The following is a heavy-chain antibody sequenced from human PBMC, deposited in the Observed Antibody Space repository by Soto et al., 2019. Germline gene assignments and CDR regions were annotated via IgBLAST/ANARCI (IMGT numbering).Heavy chain of an antibody. Sequence: QVVLQESGPGLVKPSETLSLTCSVSGRSITSYYWSWVRQPPGKGLGWIGYIYDNGINSQNPSLKSRVTMSADTSQNQFSLKLTSVTGADTAVYYCARTYDSNGYANEFDSWGQGILVTVTS. CDR2: IYDNGIN. V-gene: IGHV4-59*12. J-gene: IGHJ4*02. CDR1: GRSITSYY. D-gene: IGHD3-22*01. CDR3: ARTYDSNGYANEFDS.